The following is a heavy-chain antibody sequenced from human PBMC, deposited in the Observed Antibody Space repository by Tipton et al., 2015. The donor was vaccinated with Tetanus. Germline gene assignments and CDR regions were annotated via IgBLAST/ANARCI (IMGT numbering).Heavy chain of an antibody. V-gene: IGHV3-21*06. D-gene: IGHD6-25*01. CDR2: ISSTSRYI. Sequence: SLRLSCEVSGFTFSNYKMNWVRQGPGRGLEWVSSISSTSRYINYADSLKGRFTISRDNAKNSLYLQMNNLRAEDTAVYFCASGSALDYWGQGTLVTVSS. CDR3: ASGSALDY. J-gene: IGHJ4*02. CDR1: GFTFSNYK.